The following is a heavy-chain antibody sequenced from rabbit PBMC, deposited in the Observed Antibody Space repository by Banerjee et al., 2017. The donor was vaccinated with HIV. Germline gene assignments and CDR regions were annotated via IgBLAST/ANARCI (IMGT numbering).Heavy chain of an antibody. Sequence: QEQLEESGGDLVKPEGSLTLTCTASGFDFSSSYWICWVRQAPGKGLEWIGCIYTGSGSALYVSWAKGRFTISKTSSTTVTLQMTSLTAADTATYFCARDLAGAIGWNFNLWGPGTLVTVS. CDR1: GFDFSSSYW. V-gene: IGHV1S45*01. J-gene: IGHJ4*01. D-gene: IGHD4-1*01. CDR3: ARDLAGAIGWNFNL. CDR2: IYTGSGSA.